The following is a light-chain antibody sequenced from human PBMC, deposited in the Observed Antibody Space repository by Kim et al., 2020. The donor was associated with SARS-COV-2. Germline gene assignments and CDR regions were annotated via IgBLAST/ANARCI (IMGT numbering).Light chain of an antibody. J-gene: IGKJ1*01. CDR1: QSVSSSY. CDR3: QQYGSSRA. CDR2: GAS. Sequence: LSPGERATLSCRASQSVSSSYLAWYQQKPGQAPRLLIYGASSRATGIPDRFSGSGSGTDFTLTISRLEPEDFAVYYCQQYGSSRAFGQGTKVDIK. V-gene: IGKV3-20*01.